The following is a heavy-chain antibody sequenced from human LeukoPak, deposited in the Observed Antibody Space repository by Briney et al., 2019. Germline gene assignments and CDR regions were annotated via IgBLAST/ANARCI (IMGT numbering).Heavy chain of an antibody. J-gene: IGHJ6*03. CDR3: ARVSRGIAAAGPPHYYYYMDV. Sequence: SVKVSCKASGGTFSSYAISWVRQAPGQGLEWMGGIIPIFGTANYAQKFQGRVTITADESTSTAYMELSSLRSEDTAVYYCARVSRGIAAAGPPHYYYYMDVWGKGTTVTVSS. D-gene: IGHD6-13*01. CDR1: GGTFSSYA. CDR2: IIPIFGTA. V-gene: IGHV1-69*13.